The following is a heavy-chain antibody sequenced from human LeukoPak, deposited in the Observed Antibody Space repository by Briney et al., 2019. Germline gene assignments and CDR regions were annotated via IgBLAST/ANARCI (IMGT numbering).Heavy chain of an antibody. CDR1: GYTFIDYY. D-gene: IGHD6-19*01. Sequence: AAVKVCCKASGYTFIDYYFNWVRQAPGQGPEWMGRINVKSGATDYAQKFQGRVTVTRDTSISTAYMELSSLRSDDTAVYYCVRVGRESSTGWLDYWGQGTLVTVSS. CDR2: INVKSGAT. J-gene: IGHJ4*02. V-gene: IGHV1-2*06. CDR3: VRVGRESSTGWLDY.